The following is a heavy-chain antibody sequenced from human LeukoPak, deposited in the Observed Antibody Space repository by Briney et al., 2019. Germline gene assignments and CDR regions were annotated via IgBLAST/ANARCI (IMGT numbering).Heavy chain of an antibody. CDR1: GYSISSDYY. J-gene: IGHJ4*02. CDR2: IFHGGSA. Sequence: SETLSLTCTVSGYSISSDYYWAWIRQPPGKGLEWIASIFHGGSAYYNPSLRSRVTISVDTSMNQFSLRVSSVTAADTAVYYCAAYFSGYPLFQYWGQGALVTVSS. D-gene: IGHD5-12*01. CDR3: AAYFSGYPLFQY. V-gene: IGHV4-38-2*02.